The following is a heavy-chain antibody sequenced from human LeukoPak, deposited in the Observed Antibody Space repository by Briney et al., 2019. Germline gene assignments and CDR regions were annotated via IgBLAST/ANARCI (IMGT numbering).Heavy chain of an antibody. CDR3: ARSGLVVAAAGTASPQYYYYGMDV. D-gene: IGHD6-13*01. V-gene: IGHV3-23*01. CDR2: ISGSGENT. CDR1: GFTFRHYA. Sequence: GGSLRLSCAASGFTFRHYAMSWVRQAPGKGLEWVSAISGSGENTYNADSVEGRFTISRDNSKNTLFLQMNSLRAEDTAVYYCARSGLVVAAAGTASPQYYYYGMDVWGQGTTVTVSS. J-gene: IGHJ6*02.